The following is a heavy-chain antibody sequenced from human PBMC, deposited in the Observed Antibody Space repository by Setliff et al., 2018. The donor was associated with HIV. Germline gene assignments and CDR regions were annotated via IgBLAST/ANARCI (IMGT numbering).Heavy chain of an antibody. D-gene: IGHD6-13*01. CDR3: ARGLGQQLGRFWYFDL. J-gene: IGHJ2*01. CDR2: IYYSGST. Sequence: PSETLSFTCTVSGGSISSHYWSWIRQPPGKGLEWIGYIYYSGSTNYNPSLKSRVTISVDTSKDQFSLKLSSVTAADTAVYYCARGLGQQLGRFWYFDLWGRGTLVTVS. CDR1: GGSISSHY. V-gene: IGHV4-59*11.